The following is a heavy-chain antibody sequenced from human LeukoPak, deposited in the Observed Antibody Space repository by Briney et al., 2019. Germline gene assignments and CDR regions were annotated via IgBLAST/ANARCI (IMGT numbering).Heavy chain of an antibody. J-gene: IGHJ5*02. V-gene: IGHV3-66*04. CDR2: NYSGGKT. CDR1: GLTVSSNY. D-gene: IGHD4-23*01. CDR3: ARLVTGTTVINSGWFDP. Sequence: GGSLRLSCAASGLTVSSNYMTWVPQAPGKGLEWASVNYSGGKTYHSDYVKGRLSISRDNSKNKVYLQMNSLRVEDTAVYYCARLVTGTTVINSGWFDPWGQGTLVTVSS.